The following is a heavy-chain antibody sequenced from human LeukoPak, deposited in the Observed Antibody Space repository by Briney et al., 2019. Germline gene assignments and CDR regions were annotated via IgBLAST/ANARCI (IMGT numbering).Heavy chain of an antibody. V-gene: IGHV3-30*04. CDR2: ISYDGSNK. Sequence: GGSLRLSCAASGFTFSSYAMHWVRQAPGKGLEWVAVISYDGSNKYYADSVKGRFTISRDNSKNTLYLQMNSLRAEDTAVYYCARLNQVGATYGNAFDIWGQGTMVTVSS. CDR1: GFTFSSYA. CDR3: ARLNQVGATYGNAFDI. D-gene: IGHD1-26*01. J-gene: IGHJ3*02.